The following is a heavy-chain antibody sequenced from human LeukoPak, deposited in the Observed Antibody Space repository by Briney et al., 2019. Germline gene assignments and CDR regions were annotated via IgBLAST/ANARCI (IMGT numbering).Heavy chain of an antibody. J-gene: IGHJ4*02. CDR2: INPNSGGT. CDR1: GYTFTGYY. D-gene: IGHD6-19*01. CDR3: ARDLHSGIAVAGEFDY. Sequence: GASVKVSCKASGYTFTGYYMHWVRQAPGQGLEWMGWINPNSGGTNHAQKFQGRVTMTRDTSISTAYMELSRLRSDDTAVYYCARDLHSGIAVAGEFDYWGQGTLVTVSS. V-gene: IGHV1-2*02.